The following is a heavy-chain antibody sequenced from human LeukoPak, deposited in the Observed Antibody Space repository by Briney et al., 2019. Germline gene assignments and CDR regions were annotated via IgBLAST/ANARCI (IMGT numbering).Heavy chain of an antibody. CDR2: IKGDGSEE. V-gene: IGHV3-7*01. Sequence: PGRSLRLSCAASGFTSSSFWMIWVRQAPGKGLEWVANIKGDGSEEYYVASVKGRFTISRHNAKNSLYLQMNSLRSEDTAVYYCAGDGLSWARDYWGQGILVTVSS. CDR3: AGDGLSWARDY. CDR1: GFTSSSFW. D-gene: IGHD3-10*01. J-gene: IGHJ4*02.